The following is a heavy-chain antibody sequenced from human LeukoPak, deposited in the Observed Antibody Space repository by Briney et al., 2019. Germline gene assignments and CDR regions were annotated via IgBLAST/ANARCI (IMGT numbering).Heavy chain of an antibody. CDR3: AKGGEVDTAMVSVY. CDR2: IRYDGSNK. V-gene: IGHV3-30*02. Sequence: GGXLRLSCAASGFTFSSYGMHWVRQAPGKGVEWVAFIRYDGSNKYYADSVKGGLTISRDNSKNTLFLQMNSLRAEDTAVYYCAKGGEVDTAMVSVYWGQGTLVTVSS. D-gene: IGHD5-18*01. J-gene: IGHJ4*02. CDR1: GFTFSSYG.